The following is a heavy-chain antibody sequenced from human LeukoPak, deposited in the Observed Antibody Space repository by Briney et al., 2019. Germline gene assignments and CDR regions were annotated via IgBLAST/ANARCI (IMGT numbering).Heavy chain of an antibody. Sequence: TGGSLILSCAASGFTFSRYGMHWVRQAPGKGLEWVAVVWYDGSNKYYPDSVKGRFTISRDNSKNTLYLQMHSLRVEDTAVYYCARAGDMNTVTRGGLDCWGQGTLVTVSS. J-gene: IGHJ4*02. V-gene: IGHV3-33*01. CDR2: VWYDGSNK. D-gene: IGHD4-17*01. CDR1: GFTFSRYG. CDR3: ARAGDMNTVTRGGLDC.